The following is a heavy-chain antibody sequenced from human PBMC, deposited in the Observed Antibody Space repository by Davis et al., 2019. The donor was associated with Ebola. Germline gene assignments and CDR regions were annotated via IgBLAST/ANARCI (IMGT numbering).Heavy chain of an antibody. CDR1: GGSFSGYY. V-gene: IGHV4-34*01. CDR3: ASNYYYGMDV. J-gene: IGHJ6*02. CDR2: IYYSGST. Sequence: SETLSLTCAVYGGSFSGYYWSWIRQPPGKGLEWIGSIYYSGSTYYNPSLKSRVTISVDTSKNQFSLKLSSVTAADTAVYYCASNYYYGMDVWGQGTTVTVSS.